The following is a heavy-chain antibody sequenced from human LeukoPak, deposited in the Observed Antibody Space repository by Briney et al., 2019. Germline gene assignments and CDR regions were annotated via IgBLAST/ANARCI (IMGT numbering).Heavy chain of an antibody. D-gene: IGHD3-3*01. CDR2: IYHSGST. CDR3: ARDGAYYYFWSGYLNAFDI. V-gene: IGHV4-38-2*02. J-gene: IGHJ3*02. CDR1: GYSISSGYY. Sequence: PSETLSLTCTVSGYSISSGYYWGWIRQPPGKGLEWIGSIYHSGSTYYNPSLKSRVTISVDTSKNQFSLKLSSVTAADTAVYYCARDGAYYYFWSGYLNAFDIWGQGTMVTVSS.